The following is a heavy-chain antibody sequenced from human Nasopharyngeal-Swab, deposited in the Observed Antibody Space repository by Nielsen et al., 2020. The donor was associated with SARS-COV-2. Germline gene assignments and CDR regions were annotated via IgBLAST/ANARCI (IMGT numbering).Heavy chain of an antibody. D-gene: IGHD5-18*01. Sequence: GGSLRLSCAASGFTFSSYAMSWVRQAPGKGLEWVSVIYSGGSSTYYADSVKGRFTISRDNSKNTLYLQMNSLRAEDTAVYYCAKEDTAMVIFDYWGRGTLVTVSS. CDR1: GFTFSSYA. V-gene: IGHV3-23*03. J-gene: IGHJ4*02. CDR3: AKEDTAMVIFDY. CDR2: IYSGGSST.